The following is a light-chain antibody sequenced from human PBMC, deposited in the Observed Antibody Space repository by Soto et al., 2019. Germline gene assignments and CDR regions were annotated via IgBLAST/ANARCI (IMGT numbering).Light chain of an antibody. CDR1: SSDVGAYNY. J-gene: IGLJ1*01. Sequence: QSALTQPASVSGSPGQSITISCTGSSSDVGAYNYDSWYQQHHPGEAPKLIIYDVTHRPAGVSNRFSGSKSGNTASLTISGLQTEGEADYYCSSYTSAATYVFGTGTKLTVL. CDR3: SSYTSAATYV. CDR2: DVT. V-gene: IGLV2-14*03.